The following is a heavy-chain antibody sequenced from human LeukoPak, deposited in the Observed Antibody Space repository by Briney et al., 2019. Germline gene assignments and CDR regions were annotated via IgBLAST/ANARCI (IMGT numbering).Heavy chain of an antibody. CDR1: GGSISSSSYY. J-gene: IGHJ4*02. Sequence: SETLSLTCTVSGGSISSSSYYWGWIRQPPGKGLEWIGSIYCSGSTYYNPSLKSRVTISVDTSKNQFSLKLSSVTAADTAVYYCARLGTSGYSYYDFWSGPDYWGQGTLVTVSS. CDR3: ARLGTSGYSYYDFWSGPDY. CDR2: IYCSGST. D-gene: IGHD3-3*01. V-gene: IGHV4-39*01.